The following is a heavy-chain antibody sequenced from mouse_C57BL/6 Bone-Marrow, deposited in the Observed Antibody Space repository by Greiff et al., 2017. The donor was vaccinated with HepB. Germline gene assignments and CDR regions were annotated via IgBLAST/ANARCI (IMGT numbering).Heavy chain of an antibody. Sequence: VQLQQSGGGLVQPKGSLKLSCAASGFSFNTYAMNWVRQAPGKGLEWVARIRSKSNNYAKYYADSVKDRFTISRDDSESMLYLQMNNLKTEDTAMYYCGRGYGRSSFADWSQGTLVTVSA. V-gene: IGHV10-1*01. CDR1: GFSFNTYA. CDR3: GRGYGRSSFAD. D-gene: IGHD1-1*01. J-gene: IGHJ3*01. CDR2: IRSKSNNYAK.